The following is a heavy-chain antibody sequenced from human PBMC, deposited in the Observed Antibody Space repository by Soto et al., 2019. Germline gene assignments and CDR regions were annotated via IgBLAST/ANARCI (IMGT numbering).Heavy chain of an antibody. V-gene: IGHV1-3*01. CDR2: INAGNGNT. J-gene: IGHJ6*02. CDR1: GYTFTSYA. Sequence: ASVKVSCKASGYTFTSYAMHWVRQAPGQRLEWMGWINAGNGNTKYSQKFQGRVTITRDTSASTAYMELSSLRSEDRAVYYCAREGGSYSGFYGMDVWGQGTTVTVSS. CDR3: AREGGSYSGFYGMDV. D-gene: IGHD1-26*01.